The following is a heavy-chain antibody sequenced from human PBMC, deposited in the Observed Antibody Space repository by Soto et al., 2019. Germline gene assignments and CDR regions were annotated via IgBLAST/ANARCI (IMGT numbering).Heavy chain of an antibody. CDR1: GFTFSSYA. Sequence: PGGSLRLSCAASGFTFSSYAMSWVRQAPGKGLEWVSAISGSGGSTYYADSVKGRFTISRDNSKNTLYLQMNSLRAEDTAVYYCTKSGIAASYYYYYYMDVWGKGTTVTVSS. V-gene: IGHV3-23*01. J-gene: IGHJ6*03. D-gene: IGHD6-13*01. CDR2: ISGSGGST. CDR3: TKSGIAASYYYYYYMDV.